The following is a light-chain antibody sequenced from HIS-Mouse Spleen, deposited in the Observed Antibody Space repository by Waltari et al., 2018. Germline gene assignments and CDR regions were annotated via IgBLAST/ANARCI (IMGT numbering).Light chain of an antibody. V-gene: IGKV6D-21*02. J-gene: IGKJ1*01. Sequence: EIVLTQSPDFQSVTPKEKVTITCRASQSIGSSVHWYQQKPDQSPKLLLKYAAQSISGVPSLFSGSGAGTDFTLTSNILEAEDAAAYYCHQSSSLPRTFGQGTKVEIK. CDR3: HQSSSLPRT. CDR2: YAA. CDR1: QSIGSS.